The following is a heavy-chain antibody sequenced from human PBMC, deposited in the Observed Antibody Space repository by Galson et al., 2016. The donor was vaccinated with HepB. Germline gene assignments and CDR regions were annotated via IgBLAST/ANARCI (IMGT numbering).Heavy chain of an antibody. D-gene: IGHD3-10*01. CDR1: GYSFTSYW. CDR3: ARGLGGTDRRHRFDP. V-gene: IGHV3-21*01. J-gene: IGHJ5*02. Sequence: SGAEVKKPGESLKISCKASGYSFTSYWIGWARQMPGKGLEWVASITSTGTYTSYADSVEGRYTVSRDNAENSLYLQMNSLRVEDTAVYYCARGLGGTDRRHRFDPWGQGTLVTVSS. CDR2: ITSTGTYT.